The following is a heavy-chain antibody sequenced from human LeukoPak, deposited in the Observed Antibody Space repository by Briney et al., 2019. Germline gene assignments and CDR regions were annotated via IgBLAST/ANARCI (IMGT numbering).Heavy chain of an antibody. CDR2: IIPIFGTA. D-gene: IGHD3-10*01. Sequence: SVKVSCKASGGTFSSYAISWVRQAPGQGLEWMGGIIPIFGTANYAQKFQGRVTITTDASTSTAYMELSSLRSEDTAVYYCARSLYYYGSGSYYWGQGTLVTVSS. CDR1: GGTFSSYA. V-gene: IGHV1-69*05. J-gene: IGHJ4*02. CDR3: ARSLYYYGSGSYY.